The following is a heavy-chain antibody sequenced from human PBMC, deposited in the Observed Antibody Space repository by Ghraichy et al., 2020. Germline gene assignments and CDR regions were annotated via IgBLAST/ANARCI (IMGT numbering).Heavy chain of an antibody. CDR1: GFTFSSYW. CDR3: ARHGWGLYDSSGYYAH. V-gene: IGHV3-7*03. D-gene: IGHD3-22*01. J-gene: IGHJ4*01. Sequence: LNISCAASGFTFSSYWMSWVRQAPGKGLEWVADIKQDESEKYYVDSVKGRFTISRDNAKNSLHLQMNSLRAEDTAVYYCARHGWGLYDSSGYYAHWGHGSLVTVSS. CDR2: IKQDESEK.